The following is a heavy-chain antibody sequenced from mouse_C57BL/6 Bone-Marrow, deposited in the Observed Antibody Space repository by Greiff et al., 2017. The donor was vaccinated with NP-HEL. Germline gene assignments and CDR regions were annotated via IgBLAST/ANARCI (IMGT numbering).Heavy chain of an antibody. CDR3: ASFYDGYYEN. CDR1: GYSITSGYY. CDR2: ISYDGSN. D-gene: IGHD2-3*01. V-gene: IGHV3-6*01. Sequence: EVQLQQSGPGLVKPSQSLSLTCSVTGYSITSGYYWNWIRQFPGNKLEWMGYISYDGSNNYNPSLKNRISITRDTSKNQFFLKLNSVTTEDTATYYCASFYDGYYENWGQGTTLTVSS. J-gene: IGHJ2*01.